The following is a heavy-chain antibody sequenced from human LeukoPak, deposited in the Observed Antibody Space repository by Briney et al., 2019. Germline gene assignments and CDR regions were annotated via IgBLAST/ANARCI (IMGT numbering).Heavy chain of an antibody. CDR3: ARDLRDGYNYD. V-gene: IGHV3-21*01. Sequence: GGSLRLSCAASGFTFSSYSMNWVRQAPGKGLEWASSISSSSSYIYYADSVKGRFTISRDNAKNSLYLQMNSLRAEDTAVYYCARDLRDGYNYDWGQGTLVTVSS. D-gene: IGHD5-24*01. J-gene: IGHJ4*02. CDR2: ISSSSSYI. CDR1: GFTFSSYS.